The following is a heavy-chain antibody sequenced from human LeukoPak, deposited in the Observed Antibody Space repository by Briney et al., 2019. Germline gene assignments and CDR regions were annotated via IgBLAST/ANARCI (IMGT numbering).Heavy chain of an antibody. CDR1: GFTFSSYG. V-gene: IGHV3-30*18. CDR2: ISYDGSNK. CDR3: AKGRTVYCSGGSCSLDY. J-gene: IGHJ4*02. Sequence: PGRSLRLSCAASGFTFSSYGMHWVRQAPGKGLEWVAVISYDGSNKYYADSVKGRFTISRDNSKNTLYLQMNSLRAEDTAVYYCAKGRTVYCSGGSCSLDYWGQGTLVTVSS. D-gene: IGHD2-15*01.